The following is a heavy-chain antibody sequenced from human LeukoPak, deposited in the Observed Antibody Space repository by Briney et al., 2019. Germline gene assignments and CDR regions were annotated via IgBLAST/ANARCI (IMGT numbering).Heavy chain of an antibody. CDR1: GGSISSYY. Sequence: PSETLSLTCTVSGGSISSYYWSWIRQPAGKGLEWIGRIYTSGSTNYNPSLKSRVTMSVDTSKNQFSLKLSSVTAADTAVYYCARDRFVRWLSYFDYWGQGTLVTVSS. J-gene: IGHJ4*02. CDR3: ARDRFVRWLSYFDY. D-gene: IGHD3-22*01. V-gene: IGHV4-4*07. CDR2: IYTSGST.